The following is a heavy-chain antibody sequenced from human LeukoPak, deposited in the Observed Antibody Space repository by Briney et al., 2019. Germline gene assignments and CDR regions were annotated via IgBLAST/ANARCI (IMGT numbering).Heavy chain of an antibody. CDR3: ARTVVVVVGASDYFDY. CDR2: IRQDGGVK. V-gene: IGHV3-7*03. Sequence: GGSLRLSCAASGFTFSSYWMTWVHQAPGKGLEWVANIRQDGGVKYYMDSAKGRFTLSRDNAKSSLYLQMNSLRVEDTAMYFCARTVVVVVGASDYFDYWGQGTLVTVSS. J-gene: IGHJ4*02. D-gene: IGHD2-2*01. CDR1: GFTFSSYW.